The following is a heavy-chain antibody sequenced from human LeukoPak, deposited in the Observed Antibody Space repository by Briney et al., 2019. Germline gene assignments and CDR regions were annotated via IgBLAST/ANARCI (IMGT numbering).Heavy chain of an antibody. V-gene: IGHV1-46*01. D-gene: IGHD3-10*01. CDR3: ARGGSGRHYNPFDY. J-gene: IGHJ4*02. CDR1: GYTFTSYY. Sequence: ASVKVSFKASGYTFTSYYIHWVREAPGQGLEWMGIINPSGGNTNYAQKFQGRVTMTRDTSTSTLYMEMSSLRSEDTALYYCARGGSGRHYNPFDYWGQGTLVTVSS. CDR2: INPSGGNT.